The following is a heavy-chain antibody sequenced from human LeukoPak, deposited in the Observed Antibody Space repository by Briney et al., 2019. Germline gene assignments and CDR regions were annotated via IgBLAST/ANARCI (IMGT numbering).Heavy chain of an antibody. CDR3: ARYYDGSGSPRFDP. Sequence: SETLSLTCTVSGDSIGSGYYWGWIRQPPGRGLEWIGSIHHSGSSYYNPSLKSRVTISVDTSKNQFSLKLSSVTAADTAVRYCARYYDGSGSPRFDPWGQGTLVTVSS. D-gene: IGHD3-22*01. CDR2: IHHSGSS. V-gene: IGHV4-38-2*02. J-gene: IGHJ5*02. CDR1: GDSIGSGYY.